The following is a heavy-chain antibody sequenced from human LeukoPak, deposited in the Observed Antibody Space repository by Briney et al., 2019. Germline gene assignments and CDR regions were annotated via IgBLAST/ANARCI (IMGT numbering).Heavy chain of an antibody. CDR3: ARDSPRWFGEFAIDY. J-gene: IGHJ4*02. CDR1: GYSISSGYY. D-gene: IGHD3-10*01. CDR2: IYHSGST. Sequence: NPSETLSLTCTVSGYSISSGYYWGWIRQPAGKGLEWIGSIYHSGSTYYNPSLKSRVTISVDTSKNQFSLKLSSVTAADTAVYYCARDSPRWFGEFAIDYWGQGTLVTVSS. V-gene: IGHV4-38-2*02.